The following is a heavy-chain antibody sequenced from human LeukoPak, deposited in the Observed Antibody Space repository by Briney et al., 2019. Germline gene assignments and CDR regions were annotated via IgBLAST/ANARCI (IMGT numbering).Heavy chain of an antibody. J-gene: IGHJ4*02. V-gene: IGHV3-7*05. CDR1: GXTFTTYS. CDR3: ARELWYLDY. Sequence: PGGSLRLSCAASGXTFTTYSMTWVRQAPGRGLEWVARIKEDGSDIYYVDSVKGRFTISRDNAKNSVYLQMNSLRAEDTAIYYCARELWYLDYWGQGTLVTVSS. CDR2: IKEDGSDI. D-gene: IGHD2-21*01.